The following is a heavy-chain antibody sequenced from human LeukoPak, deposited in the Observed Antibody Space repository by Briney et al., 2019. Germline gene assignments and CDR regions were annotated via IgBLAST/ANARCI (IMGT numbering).Heavy chain of an antibody. D-gene: IGHD3-10*01. J-gene: IGHJ4*02. Sequence: PSQTLSLTCTVSGGSISSGGYYWSWIRQHPGKGLEWIGYIYYSGSTYYNPSLKSRVTISVDTSKNQFSLKLSSVTAADTAVYYCARVCKLLWFGEVDYWSQGTLITVSS. CDR1: GGSISSGGYY. V-gene: IGHV4-31*03. CDR3: ARVCKLLWFGEVDY. CDR2: IYYSGST.